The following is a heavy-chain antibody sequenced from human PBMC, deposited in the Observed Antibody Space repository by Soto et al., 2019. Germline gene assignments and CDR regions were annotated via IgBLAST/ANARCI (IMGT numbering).Heavy chain of an antibody. J-gene: IGHJ6*02. CDR1: GFTVSSNY. Sequence: EVQLVETGGGLIQPGGSLRLSCAASGFTVSSNYMSWVRQAPGKGLEWVSVIYSGGSTYYADSVKGRVTISRDNSKNTLYLQMNSLRAEDTAVYYCAGASIAVAGGYGMDVWGQETTVTVSS. CDR3: AGASIAVAGGYGMDV. CDR2: IYSGGST. V-gene: IGHV3-53*02. D-gene: IGHD6-19*01.